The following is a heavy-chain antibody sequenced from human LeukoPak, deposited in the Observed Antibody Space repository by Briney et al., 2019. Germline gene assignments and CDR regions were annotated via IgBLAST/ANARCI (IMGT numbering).Heavy chain of an antibody. CDR3: ARAKGDWLFDY. CDR1: GFTFSSYW. Sequence: GGSLRLSCAASGFTFSSYWMHWVRQAPGKGLVWVSRINSDGSSTSYADSVKGRFTISRDNAEDSLYLEMNSLRAEDTAVYYCARAKGDWLFDYWGQGTLVTVSS. CDR2: INSDGSST. V-gene: IGHV3-74*01. J-gene: IGHJ4*02. D-gene: IGHD2-21*02.